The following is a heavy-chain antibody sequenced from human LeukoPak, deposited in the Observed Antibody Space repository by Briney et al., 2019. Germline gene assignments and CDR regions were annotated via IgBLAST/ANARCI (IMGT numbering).Heavy chain of an antibody. V-gene: IGHV3-23*01. Sequence: GGSLRLSCAASGFTFSNYAMTWVRQAPGKGLEWVSTIGGSGDRTYYADSVKGRFTISRDNSKNTLYVQMNSLRAEDTAVYYCAKDIRSSWYYFQDWGQGTLVTVSS. CDR2: IGGSGDRT. D-gene: IGHD6-13*01. J-gene: IGHJ1*01. CDR1: GFTFSNYA. CDR3: AKDIRSSWYYFQD.